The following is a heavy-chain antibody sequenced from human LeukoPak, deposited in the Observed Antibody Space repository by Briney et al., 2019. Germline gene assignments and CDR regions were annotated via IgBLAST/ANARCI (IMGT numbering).Heavy chain of an antibody. Sequence: GRSLRLSCAASGFTFSSYAMHGVRQAPGKGLEWVAVISYDGSNKYYADSVKGRFTISRDNSKNTLYLQMNSLRAEDTAVYYCSRNSNTMVRGEDWFDPWGQGTLVTVSS. V-gene: IGHV3-30-3*01. CDR3: SRNSNTMVRGEDWFDP. J-gene: IGHJ5*02. D-gene: IGHD3-10*01. CDR2: ISYDGSNK. CDR1: GFTFSSYA.